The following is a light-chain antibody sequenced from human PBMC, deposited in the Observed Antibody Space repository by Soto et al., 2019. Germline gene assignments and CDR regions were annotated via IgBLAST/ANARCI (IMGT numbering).Light chain of an antibody. CDR1: SSDVGGHNY. CDR2: EVS. Sequence: QSVLTQPASVSGSPGQSITISCTGTSSDVGGHNYVSWYQQYPGKAPKLIIYEVSSRPSGVSNRFSGSKSGNTASLTISGLQAEDEADYYCSSYTSISPHVVFGGGTKLTVL. CDR3: SSYTSISPHVV. J-gene: IGLJ2*01. V-gene: IGLV2-14*01.